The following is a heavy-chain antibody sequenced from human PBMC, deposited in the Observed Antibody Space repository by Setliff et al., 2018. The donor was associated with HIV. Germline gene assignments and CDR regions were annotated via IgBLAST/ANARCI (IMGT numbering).Heavy chain of an antibody. D-gene: IGHD2-2*01. V-gene: IGHV3-66*01. CDR3: ARDLPCSTGCQGWGFGVDV. Sequence: PGGSLRLSCAASGFTVSSNYMSWVRQAPGKGLEWVSVIYSGGSTYYADSAKGRFTISRDNSKNTLYLQMNSLRAEDTAIYYCARDLPCSTGCQGWGFGVDVWGQGTTVTVSS. J-gene: IGHJ6*02. CDR1: GFTVSSNY. CDR2: IYSGGST.